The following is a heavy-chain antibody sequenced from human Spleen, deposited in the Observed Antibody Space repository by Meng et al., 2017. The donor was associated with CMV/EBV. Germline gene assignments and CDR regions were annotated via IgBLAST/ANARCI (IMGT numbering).Heavy chain of an antibody. J-gene: IGHJ6*02. CDR2: ISWDGGDT. Sequence: GGSLRLSCAATGFTFDDYTMHWVRQFPGRGLEWVSLISWDGGDTQYADSVKGRFTISRDNSKNTLYLQMNSLRAEDTAVYYCARDGIAVAGNEDYYYYGMDVWGQGTTVTVSS. V-gene: IGHV3-43*01. CDR3: ARDGIAVAGNEDYYYYGMDV. D-gene: IGHD6-19*01. CDR1: GFTFDDYT.